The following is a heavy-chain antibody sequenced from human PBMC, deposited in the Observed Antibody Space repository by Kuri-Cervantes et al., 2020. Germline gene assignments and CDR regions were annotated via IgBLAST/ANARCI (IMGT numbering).Heavy chain of an antibody. V-gene: IGHV4-34*01. CDR2: INHSGST. Sequence: ESLKISCAVYGGSFSGYYWGWSRQPPGKGLEWIGEINHSGSTNNNPSLKSRVTISVDTSKNQLSLTVSSVTAADTAVYYCARDLSRISCSGGSCQVPYWGQGTLVTVSS. D-gene: IGHD2-15*01. CDR1: GGSFSGYY. J-gene: IGHJ4*02. CDR3: ARDLSRISCSGGSCQVPY.